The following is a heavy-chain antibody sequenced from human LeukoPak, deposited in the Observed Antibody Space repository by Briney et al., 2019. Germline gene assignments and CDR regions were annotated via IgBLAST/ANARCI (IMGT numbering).Heavy chain of an antibody. V-gene: IGHV3-23*01. D-gene: IGHD2-15*01. CDR2: FSGTDGGT. Sequence: PGGSLRLSCAASGFTISTYGMTWVRQAPGKGLEWVSSFSGTDGGTYYADSVKGRFTISRDNSKNTLYLQMNSLRAEDTAVYYCANHVVVVAASLGYWGQGTLVTVSS. J-gene: IGHJ4*02. CDR1: GFTISTYG. CDR3: ANHVVVVAASLGY.